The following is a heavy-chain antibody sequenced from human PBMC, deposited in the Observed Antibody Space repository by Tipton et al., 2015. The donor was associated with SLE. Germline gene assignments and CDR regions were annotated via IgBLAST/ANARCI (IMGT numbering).Heavy chain of an antibody. Sequence: GSLRLSCAASGFTFSSYSMNWVRQAPGKGPEWVASINSRSIYIYDADSVRGRFTISRDNAKKSVYLQMNSLRAEDTAVYYCARSPDIVVVPAAKDYYYYMDVWGRGTMVTVSS. V-gene: IGHV3-21*01. CDR2: INSRSIYI. D-gene: IGHD2-2*01. CDR3: ARSPDIVVVPAAKDYYYYMDV. J-gene: IGHJ6*03. CDR1: GFTFSSYS.